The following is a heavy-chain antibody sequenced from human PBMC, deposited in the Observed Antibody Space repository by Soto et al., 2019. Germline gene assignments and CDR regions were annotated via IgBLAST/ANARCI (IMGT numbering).Heavy chain of an antibody. D-gene: IGHD5-12*01. J-gene: IGHJ4*02. V-gene: IGHV1-69*04. CDR3: ARDSRDGYNPDY. CDR2: IIPILGIA. CDR1: GGTFSSYT. Sequence: ASVKVSCKASGGTFSSYTISWVRQAPGQGLEWMGRIIPILGIANYAQKFQGRVTITADKSTSTAYMELSSLRSEDTAVYYCARDSRDGYNPDYWGQGTLVTVYS.